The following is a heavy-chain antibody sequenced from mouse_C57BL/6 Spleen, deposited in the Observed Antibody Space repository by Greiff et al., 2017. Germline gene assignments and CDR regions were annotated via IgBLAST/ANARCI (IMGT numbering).Heavy chain of an antibody. CDR2: ILPGSGST. CDR3: ARSIYYDYDPGFAY. Sequence: QVQLQQSGAELMKPGASVKLSCKATGYTFTGYWIEWVKQRPGHGLEWIGEILPGSGSTNYNEKFKGKATFTAATSSNTAYMQLSSLTTEDSAVYYCARSIYYDYDPGFAYWGQGTLGTVSA. CDR1: GYTFTGYW. J-gene: IGHJ3*01. D-gene: IGHD2-4*01. V-gene: IGHV1-9*01.